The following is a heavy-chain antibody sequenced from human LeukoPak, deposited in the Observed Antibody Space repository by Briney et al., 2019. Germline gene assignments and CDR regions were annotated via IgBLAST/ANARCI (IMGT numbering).Heavy chain of an antibody. CDR1: GFTLSNAW. Sequence: GGSLRLSCAASGFTLSNAWMSWVRQGPGKGLEWVGRIKSKTDGGTTDYAAPVKGRFTISRDDSKNTLYLQMNSLKTEDTAVYYCTTDTYSGSSHGGYWGQGTLVTVSS. J-gene: IGHJ4*02. V-gene: IGHV3-15*01. CDR3: TTDTYSGSSHGGY. CDR2: IKSKTDGGTT. D-gene: IGHD1-26*01.